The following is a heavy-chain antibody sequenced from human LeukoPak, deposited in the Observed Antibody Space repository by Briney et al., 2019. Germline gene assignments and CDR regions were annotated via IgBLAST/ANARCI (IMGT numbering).Heavy chain of an antibody. CDR1: GFTFSSYG. Sequence: PGGSLRLSCAASGFTFSSYGMHWVRQAPGKGLEWVAVIWYDGSNKYYADSVKGRFTISRDNSKITLYLQMNSLRAEDTAVYYCAREYHSGWYYFDCWGQGTLVTVSS. J-gene: IGHJ4*02. CDR2: IWYDGSNK. CDR3: AREYHSGWYYFDC. D-gene: IGHD6-19*01. V-gene: IGHV3-33*01.